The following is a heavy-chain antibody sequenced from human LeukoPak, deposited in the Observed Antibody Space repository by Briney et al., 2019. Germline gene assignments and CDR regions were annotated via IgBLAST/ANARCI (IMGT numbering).Heavy chain of an antibody. J-gene: IGHJ4*02. V-gene: IGHV3-23*01. CDR1: GFTFSSYA. D-gene: IGHD3-22*01. CDR2: ISGSGGST. Sequence: GGSLRLSCAASGFTFSSYAMSWVRQAPGKELEWVSAISGSGGSTYYADSVKGRFTISRDNSKNTLYLQMNSLRAEDTAVYYCAKDEYYDSSGYQRMGDYFDYWGQGTLVTVSS. CDR3: AKDEYYDSSGYQRMGDYFDY.